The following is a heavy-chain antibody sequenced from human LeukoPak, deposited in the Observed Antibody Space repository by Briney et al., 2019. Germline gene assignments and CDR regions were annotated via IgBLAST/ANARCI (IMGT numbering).Heavy chain of an antibody. J-gene: IGHJ6*03. D-gene: IGHD2-2*01. Sequence: ASVKVSCKASGYTFTGYYMHWVRQAPGQGLEWMGWINPNSGGTNYAQKFQGRVTMTRDTSISTAYMELSRLRSDDTAVYYCARGRCSSTSCYHNYYYYMDVWGKGTTVTVSS. V-gene: IGHV1-2*02. CDR1: GYTFTGYY. CDR2: INPNSGGT. CDR3: ARGRCSSTSCYHNYYYYMDV.